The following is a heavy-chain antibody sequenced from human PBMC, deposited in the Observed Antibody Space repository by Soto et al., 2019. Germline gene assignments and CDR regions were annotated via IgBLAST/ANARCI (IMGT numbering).Heavy chain of an antibody. CDR2: INKDGSET. CDR3: ARQYCGGDCHLDY. V-gene: IGHV3-7*01. CDR1: GFTFSNYW. Sequence: GGSLRLSCAASGFTFSNYWMSWVRQAPGKGLEWVANINKDGSETNYVDSVKGRFTISRDNAKNSLYLQMNSLRIEDTAGYYCARQYCGGDCHLDYWGQGTLVTVSS. D-gene: IGHD2-21*02. J-gene: IGHJ4*02.